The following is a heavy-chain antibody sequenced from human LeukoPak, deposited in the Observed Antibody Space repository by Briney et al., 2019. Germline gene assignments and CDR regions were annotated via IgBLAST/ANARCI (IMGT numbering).Heavy chain of an antibody. CDR1: GGSISSGGYY. J-gene: IGHJ4*02. D-gene: IGHD6-6*01. V-gene: IGHV4-31*03. Sequence: KASETLSLTCTVSGGSISSGGYYWSWIRQHPGKGLEWIGYIYYSGSTYYNPSLKSRVTISVDTSKNQFSLKLSSVTAADTAVYYCARVEYSSSAAIDYWGQGTLVTASS. CDR3: ARVEYSSSAAIDY. CDR2: IYYSGST.